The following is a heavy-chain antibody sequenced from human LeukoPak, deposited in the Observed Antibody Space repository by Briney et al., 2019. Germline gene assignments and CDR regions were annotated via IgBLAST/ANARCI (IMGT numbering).Heavy chain of an antibody. CDR3: ARGYCSSTSCYPANDAFDI. CDR2: IYYSGST. Sequence: SETLSLTCTVSGGSISSGDYYWSRIRQPPGKGLEWIGYIYYSGSTYYNPSLKSRVTISVDTSKNQFSLKLSSVTAADTAVYYCARGYCSSTSCYPANDAFDIWGQGTMVTVSS. CDR1: GGSISSGDYY. D-gene: IGHD2-2*01. J-gene: IGHJ3*02. V-gene: IGHV4-30-4*08.